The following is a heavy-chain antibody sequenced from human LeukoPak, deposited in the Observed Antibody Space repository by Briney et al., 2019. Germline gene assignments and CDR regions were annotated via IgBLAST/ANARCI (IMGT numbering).Heavy chain of an antibody. CDR1: GFTFRSYR. D-gene: IGHD6-13*01. V-gene: IGHV3-74*01. Sequence: PGGSLRLSCAASGFTFRSYRIHWVRLITGKGLEWVSRINSDGSTTTYADSVKGRFTISRDNAKNTLYLQMNSLRGEDTAVYYCARGSGTSTWYNPFDFWGRGTLVAVSS. J-gene: IGHJ4*02. CDR3: ARGSGTSTWYNPFDF. CDR2: INSDGSTT.